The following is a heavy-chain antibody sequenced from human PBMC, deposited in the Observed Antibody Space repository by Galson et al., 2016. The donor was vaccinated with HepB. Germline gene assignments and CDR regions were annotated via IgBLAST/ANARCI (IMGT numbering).Heavy chain of an antibody. CDR2: IYSDGSST. CDR3: ARSSRDSSGWYDYFDY. D-gene: IGHD6-19*01. V-gene: IGHV3-74*01. J-gene: IGHJ4*02. CDR1: GFTFSSYW. Sequence: SLRLSCAASGFTFSSYWMHWVRQAPGKGLVWVSRIYSDGSSTHYADSVKGRFTISRDNAKNTLSLQMNSLRAEDTAVDYCARSSRDSSGWYDYFDYWGQGTLVTVSS.